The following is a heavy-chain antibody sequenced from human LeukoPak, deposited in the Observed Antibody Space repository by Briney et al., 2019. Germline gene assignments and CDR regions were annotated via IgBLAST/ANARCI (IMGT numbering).Heavy chain of an antibody. CDR1: GLIFRGFV. CDR2: ISGSGDTT. Sequence: GGSLRLSCEASGLIFRGFVMSWVRQVPGKGLEWVSGISGSGDTTYYADSVKGRFTISRDDSKNTLYLQMNSLRAEDTAVYYCAKDSSGYYFGLPGDAFDIWGQGTMVTVSS. CDR3: AKDSSGYYFGLPGDAFDI. V-gene: IGHV3-23*01. D-gene: IGHD3-22*01. J-gene: IGHJ3*02.